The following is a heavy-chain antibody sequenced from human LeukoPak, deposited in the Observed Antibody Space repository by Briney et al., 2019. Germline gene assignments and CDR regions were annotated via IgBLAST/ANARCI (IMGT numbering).Heavy chain of an antibody. V-gene: IGHV3-30*04. CDR3: AKDKGGYYAAGYFDY. J-gene: IGHJ4*02. Sequence: GGSLRLACAASVLTFSSFAMNWVRQAPDKGLEWVAYISYVARDTYYGDSVKGRFTISRDNSKNTLYLQMNSLRAEDTAVYYCAKDKGGYYAAGYFDYWGQGTLVTVSS. D-gene: IGHD2-2*01. CDR2: ISYVARDT. CDR1: VLTFSSFA.